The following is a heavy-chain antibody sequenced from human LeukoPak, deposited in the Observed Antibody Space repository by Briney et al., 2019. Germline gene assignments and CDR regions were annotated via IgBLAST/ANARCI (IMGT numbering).Heavy chain of an antibody. D-gene: IGHD6-13*01. Sequence: GGSLRLSCAASGFTFSSYGMHWVRQAPGKGLEWVAVIWHDGSNKYYADSVKGRFTISRDNFKNTLYLQMNSLRAEDTAVYYCARVEAAAGYYYYGMDVWGKGTTVTVSS. CDR3: ARVEAAAGYYYYGMDV. V-gene: IGHV3-33*01. J-gene: IGHJ6*04. CDR2: IWHDGSNK. CDR1: GFTFSSYG.